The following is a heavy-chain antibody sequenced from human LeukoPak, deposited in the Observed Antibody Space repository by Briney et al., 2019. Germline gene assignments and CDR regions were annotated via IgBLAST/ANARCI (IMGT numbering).Heavy chain of an antibody. Sequence: SETLSLTCTVSGGSISSYYWSWIRQPPGKGLEWIGYIYYSGSTNYNPSLKSRVTISVDTSKNQFSLKLSSVTAADTAVYYCARVLDDGMYSSGWYFDYWGQGTLVTVSS. CDR1: GGSISSYY. CDR2: IYYSGST. D-gene: IGHD6-19*01. J-gene: IGHJ4*02. CDR3: ARVLDDGMYSSGWYFDY. V-gene: IGHV4-59*01.